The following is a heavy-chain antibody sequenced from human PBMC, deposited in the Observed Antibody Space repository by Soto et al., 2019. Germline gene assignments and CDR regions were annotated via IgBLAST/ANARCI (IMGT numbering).Heavy chain of an antibody. CDR1: GFTFSSYS. D-gene: IGHD3-10*01. Sequence: EVQLVESGGGLVKPGGSLRLSCAASGFTFSSYSMNWVRQAPGKGLEWVSSISSSSSYIYYADSVKGRFTISRDNAKNSLYLQMNSLRAEDTAVYYCARDNVRVRGAFYYWGQGPLVTVSS. CDR2: ISSSSSYI. V-gene: IGHV3-21*01. CDR3: ARDNVRVRGAFYY. J-gene: IGHJ4*02.